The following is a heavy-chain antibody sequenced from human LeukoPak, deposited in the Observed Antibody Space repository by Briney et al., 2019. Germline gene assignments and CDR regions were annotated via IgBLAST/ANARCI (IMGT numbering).Heavy chain of an antibody. Sequence: ASVKVSCKASGGTFSSYAISWVRQAPGQGLEWMGGIIPIFGTANYAQKLQGRVTITADESTSTAYMELSSLRSEDTAVYYCARGDYDSSGYYRGYFDYWGQGTLVTVSS. CDR2: IIPIFGTA. CDR1: GGTFSSYA. D-gene: IGHD3-22*01. V-gene: IGHV1-69*13. J-gene: IGHJ4*02. CDR3: ARGDYDSSGYYRGYFDY.